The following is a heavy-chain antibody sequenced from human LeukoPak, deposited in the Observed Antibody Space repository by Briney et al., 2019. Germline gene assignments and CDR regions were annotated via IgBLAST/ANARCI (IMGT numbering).Heavy chain of an antibody. CDR2: IRSKAYGGTT. Sequence: GGSLRLSCTASGFTFGDYAMSWVRQAPGKGLEWVGFIRSKAYGGTTEYAASVKGRFTISRDDSKSIAYLQMNSLKTEDTAVYYCTRDYRYCSGGSCYNWDYWGQGTLVTVSS. V-gene: IGHV3-49*04. J-gene: IGHJ4*02. CDR3: TRDYRYCSGGSCYNWDY. CDR1: GFTFGDYA. D-gene: IGHD2-15*01.